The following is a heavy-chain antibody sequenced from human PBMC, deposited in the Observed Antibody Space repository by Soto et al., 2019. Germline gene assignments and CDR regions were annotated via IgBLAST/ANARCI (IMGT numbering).Heavy chain of an antibody. D-gene: IGHD3-22*01. V-gene: IGHV3-7*05. Sequence: EVQMVESGGGLVQTGGSLRLSCAASGFTLSIYWMSWVRQAPGKGLEWVANIKQDGSERYYVNSVMGRFTVSRDNANTPLFLKMNRLRAEDTAVYYCARSSSGYFDTWGQETLFTVPS. CDR1: GFTLSIYW. J-gene: IGHJ4*02. CDR2: IKQDGSER. CDR3: ARSSSGYFDT.